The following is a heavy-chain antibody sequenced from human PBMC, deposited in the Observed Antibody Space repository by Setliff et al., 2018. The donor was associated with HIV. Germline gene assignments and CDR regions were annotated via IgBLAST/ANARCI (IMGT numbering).Heavy chain of an antibody. CDR3: TTDPLSGWSDPTYDY. D-gene: IGHD6-19*01. Sequence: GGSLRLSCAAAGFTFSKAWMSWFRQTPGKGLEWVGRIKSRTVTETTDVAAPVKGRFTISRDDSQNMVYLQMNSLKTEDTAVYYCTTDPLSGWSDPTYDYWGQGTLVTVSS. CDR1: GFTFSKAW. J-gene: IGHJ4*02. CDR2: IKSRTVTETT. V-gene: IGHV3-15*01.